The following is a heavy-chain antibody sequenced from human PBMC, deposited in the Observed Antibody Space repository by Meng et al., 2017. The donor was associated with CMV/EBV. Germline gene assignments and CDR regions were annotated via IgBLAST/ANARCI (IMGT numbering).Heavy chain of an antibody. D-gene: IGHD5-24*01. V-gene: IGHV3-11*01. CDR3: AKDGYNRGGSFDY. CDR2: ISSSGSTI. CDR1: GFTFSDYY. J-gene: IGHJ4*02. Sequence: LSLTCAASGFTFSDYYMSWIRQAPGKGLEWVSYISSSGSTIYYADSVKGRFTISRDNAKNSLYLQMSSLRAEDTAVYYCAKDGYNRGGSFDYWGQGTLVTVSS.